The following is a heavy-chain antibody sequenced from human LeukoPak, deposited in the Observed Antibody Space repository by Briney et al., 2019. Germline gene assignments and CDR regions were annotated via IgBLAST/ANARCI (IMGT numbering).Heavy chain of an antibody. V-gene: IGHV4-31*03. CDR1: GGSISSGGYY. CDR3: ARVTMVRGCLDH. D-gene: IGHD3-10*01. Sequence: SETLSLTCTVSGGSISSGGYYWSWIRQHPGKGLEWIGYIYYSGSTYYNPSLKSRVTISVDTSKNQFSLKLSSVTAADTAVYYCARVTMVRGCLDHWGQGTLVTVSS. J-gene: IGHJ4*02. CDR2: IYYSGST.